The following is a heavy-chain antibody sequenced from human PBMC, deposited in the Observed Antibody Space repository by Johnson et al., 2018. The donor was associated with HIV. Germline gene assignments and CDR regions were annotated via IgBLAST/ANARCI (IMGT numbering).Heavy chain of an antibody. CDR3: ATSTASDALDI. Sequence: QVQLVESGGGLVQPGGSLRLSCAASGFTFSSYGMHWVRQAPAKGLEWVAVISYAGSNKSYADSVKGRFTISRDNSKNTLYLQMNSLRAEDTAVYYCATSTASDALDIWGQGTMVTVSS. J-gene: IGHJ3*02. CDR1: GFTFSSYG. D-gene: IGHD1-1*01. CDR2: ISYAGSNK. V-gene: IGHV3-30-3*01.